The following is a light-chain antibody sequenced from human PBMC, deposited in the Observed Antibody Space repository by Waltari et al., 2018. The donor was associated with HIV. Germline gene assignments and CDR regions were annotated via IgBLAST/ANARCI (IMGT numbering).Light chain of an antibody. CDR1: NIGRKS. J-gene: IGLJ1*01. CDR2: DDS. CDR3: QVWDGSIHPV. Sequence: SFVLTQPPAVSADPGQTAAVSCGGTNIGRKSDHWYQQKPGQAPALVVHDDSDRPSAIPDRFFGTNSANTATLTIRGVGVDDEADYYCQVWDGSIHPVFGSGTTVTVL. V-gene: IGLV3-21*02.